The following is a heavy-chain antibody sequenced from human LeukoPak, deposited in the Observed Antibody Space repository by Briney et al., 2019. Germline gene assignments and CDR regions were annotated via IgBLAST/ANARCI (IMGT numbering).Heavy chain of an antibody. D-gene: IGHD4-17*01. CDR2: IYSGGST. Sequence: GGSLRLSCAASGFTVSSNYINWVRQAPGKGLEWVSVIYSGGSTYYPDSVKGRFTISRDNSKNTLYLQMNSLRAEDTAVYYCAREVSGDPWYNWFDPWGQGTLVTVSS. V-gene: IGHV3-53*01. CDR3: AREVSGDPWYNWFDP. CDR1: GFTVSSNY. J-gene: IGHJ5*02.